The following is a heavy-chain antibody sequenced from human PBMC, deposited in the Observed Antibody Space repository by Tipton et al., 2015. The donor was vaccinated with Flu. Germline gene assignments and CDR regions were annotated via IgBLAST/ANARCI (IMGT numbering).Heavy chain of an antibody. CDR2: FHFSGIT. CDR1: GGYISSYY. V-gene: IGHV4-59*08. J-gene: IGHJ5*02. D-gene: IGHD3/OR15-3a*01. Sequence: GLVKPSETLTLTCSVSGGYISSYYYSWIRQSPGKGLEWMGYFHFSGITDYNPALKSRVTISVDTSKNHFSLKLKSVTAADTAVYYCARQASYETFGLFLPGWFDPWGQGTLVTVSS. CDR3: ARQASYETFGLFLPGWFDP.